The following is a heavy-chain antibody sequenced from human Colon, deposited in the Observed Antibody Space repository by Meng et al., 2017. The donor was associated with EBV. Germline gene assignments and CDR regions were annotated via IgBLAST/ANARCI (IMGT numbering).Heavy chain of an antibody. CDR1: GDSISSTDYY. D-gene: IGHD3-22*01. J-gene: IGHJ4*02. Sequence: QVQLQESGPGLVKPSQTLSLTCTVSGDSISSTDYYWSWVRQPPGKGLEWIGYIYYSGSRYYNPSLKSRVTISVDTSKNQFSLKLSSVTAADTAVYYCARVTGKIYYDGSGYPEAFDYWGQGTLVTVDS. CDR3: ARVTGKIYYDGSGYPEAFDY. CDR2: IYYSGSR. V-gene: IGHV4-30-4*01.